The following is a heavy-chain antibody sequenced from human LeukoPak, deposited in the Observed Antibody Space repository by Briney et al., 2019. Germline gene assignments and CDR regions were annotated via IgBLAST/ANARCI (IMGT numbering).Heavy chain of an antibody. J-gene: IGHJ4*02. CDR2: IYHSGST. CDR1: GYSISSGYY. CDR3: ARSPRDVLRYFDWLSGLGYFDY. V-gene: IGHV4-38-2*02. Sequence: SETLSLTCTVSGYSISSGYYWGWIRQPPGKGLEWIGSIYHSGSTYYNPSLKSRVTISVDTSKNQFSLKLSSVTAADTAVYYCARSPRDVLRYFDWLSGLGYFDYWGQGTLVTVSS. D-gene: IGHD3-9*01.